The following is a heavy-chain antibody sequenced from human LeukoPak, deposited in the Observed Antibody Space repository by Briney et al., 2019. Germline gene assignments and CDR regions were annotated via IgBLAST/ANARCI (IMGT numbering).Heavy chain of an antibody. CDR2: ISGSGGST. D-gene: IGHD3-3*01. Sequence: HPGGSLRLSCAASGFTFSSYAMSWVRQAPGKGLEWVSAISGSGGSTYYADSVKGRFTISRDSSKNTLYLQMNSLRAEDTAVYYCAKDNQLRFRPAFDIWGQGTMVTVSS. CDR1: GFTFSSYA. J-gene: IGHJ3*02. CDR3: AKDNQLRFRPAFDI. V-gene: IGHV3-23*01.